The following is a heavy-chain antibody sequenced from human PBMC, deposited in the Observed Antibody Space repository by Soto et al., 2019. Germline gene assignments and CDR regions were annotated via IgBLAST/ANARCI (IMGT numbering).Heavy chain of an antibody. CDR3: ASPNDFWSGGDYYYGMDV. CDR2: IIPIFGTA. D-gene: IGHD3-3*01. Sequence: QVQLVQPGAEVKKPGSSVKVSCKASGGTFSSYAISWVRQAPGQGLEWMGGIIPIFGTANYAQKFQGRVTITADESTSTAYMELSSLRSEDTAVYYCASPNDFWSGGDYYYGMDVWGQGTTVTVSS. J-gene: IGHJ6*02. V-gene: IGHV1-69*12. CDR1: GGTFSSYA.